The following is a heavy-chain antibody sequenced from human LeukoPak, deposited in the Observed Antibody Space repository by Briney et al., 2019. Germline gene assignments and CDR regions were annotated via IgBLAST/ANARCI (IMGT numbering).Heavy chain of an antibody. Sequence: GGSLRLSCAASGFTVSSNYMGGDRQPPGQGLKWAPVIYSGGSKYYADSVKGRFTISRDNSKNTLYLQMNSLRAEDTAVYYCAREGGYYDSSGYYLGVAFDIWGQGTMVTVSS. J-gene: IGHJ3*02. CDR1: GFTVSSNY. V-gene: IGHV3-53*01. CDR2: IYSGGSK. CDR3: AREGGYYDSSGYYLGVAFDI. D-gene: IGHD3-22*01.